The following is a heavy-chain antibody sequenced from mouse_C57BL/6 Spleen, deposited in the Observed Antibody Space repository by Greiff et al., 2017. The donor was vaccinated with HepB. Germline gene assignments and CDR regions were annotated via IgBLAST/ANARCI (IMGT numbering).Heavy chain of an antibody. J-gene: IGHJ4*01. CDR2: IWSDGST. CDR3: ARQPYSNYFYYAMDY. D-gene: IGHD2-5*01. Sequence: QVQLKESGPGLVAPSQSLSITCTVSGFSLTSYGVHWVRQPPGKGLEWLVVIWSDGSTTYNSALKSRLSISKDNSKSQVFLKMNSLQTDDTAMYYCARQPYSNYFYYAMDYWGQGTSVTVSS. CDR1: GFSLTSYG. V-gene: IGHV2-6-1*01.